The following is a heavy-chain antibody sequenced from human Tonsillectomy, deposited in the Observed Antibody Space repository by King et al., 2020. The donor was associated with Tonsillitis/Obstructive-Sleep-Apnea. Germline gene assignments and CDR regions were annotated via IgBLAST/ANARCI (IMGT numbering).Heavy chain of an antibody. CDR1: GGSISSYY. D-gene: IGHD6-6*01. J-gene: IGHJ4*02. CDR2: IYYSGST. V-gene: IGHV4-59*01. Sequence: VQLQEPGPGLVKPSETLSLTCTVSGGSISSYYWSWIRPPPGKGLEWIGYIYYSGSTNYNPSLKSRVTISVDTSKNQFSLKLSSVTAADTAVYYCARVVGSSSSFDYWGQGTLVTVSS. CDR3: ARVVGSSSSFDY.